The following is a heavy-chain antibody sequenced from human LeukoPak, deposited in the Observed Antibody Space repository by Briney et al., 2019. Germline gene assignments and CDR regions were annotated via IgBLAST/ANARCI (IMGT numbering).Heavy chain of an antibody. Sequence: ASVKVSCKASGYTFTSYGISWVRQAPGQGLEWMGWISAYNGNTNYAQKFQGRVTMTEDTSTDTAYMELSSLRSEDTAVYYCATVNVGWYFDLWGRGTLVTVSS. CDR3: ATVNVGWYFDL. J-gene: IGHJ2*01. CDR1: GYTFTSYG. CDR2: ISAYNGNT. V-gene: IGHV1-18*01. D-gene: IGHD1-1*01.